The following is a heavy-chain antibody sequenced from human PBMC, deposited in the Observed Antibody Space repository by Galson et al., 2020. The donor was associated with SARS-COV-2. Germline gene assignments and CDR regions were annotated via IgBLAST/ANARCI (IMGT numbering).Heavy chain of an antibody. CDR2: ITNSEST. Sequence: ETSETLSLTCSVSGGSISTDYWSWIRQPPGKGLEWIGYITNSESTNYNASLKSRVTISVDTSKNQFSLKLSSVTAADTAVYYCARDAVGALGDWGQGTLVTVSS. D-gene: IGHD1-26*01. CDR3: ARDAVGALGD. J-gene: IGHJ4*02. V-gene: IGHV4-59*01. CDR1: GGSISTDY.